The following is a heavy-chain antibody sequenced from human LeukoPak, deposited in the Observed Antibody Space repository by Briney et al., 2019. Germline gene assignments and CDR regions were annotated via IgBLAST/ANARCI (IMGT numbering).Heavy chain of an antibody. Sequence: GASVKVSCKASGYTFTSYYMHWVRQAPGQGLEWMGIINPSGGSTSYAQKFQGRVTMTRDMSTSTVYMELSSLRSEDTAVYYCARDAFDIVVVTAGVGHDAFDIWGQGTMVTVSS. J-gene: IGHJ3*02. CDR1: GYTFTSYY. V-gene: IGHV1-46*01. D-gene: IGHD2-21*02. CDR2: INPSGGST. CDR3: ARDAFDIVVVTAGVGHDAFDI.